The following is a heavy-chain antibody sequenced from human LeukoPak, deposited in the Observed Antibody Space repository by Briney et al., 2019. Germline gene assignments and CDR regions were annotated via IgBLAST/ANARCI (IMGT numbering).Heavy chain of an antibody. J-gene: IGHJ4*02. V-gene: IGHV3-53*01. CDR2: IYSGGNT. D-gene: IGHD2-2*01. Sequence: GGSLRLSCAPSGLTVNSNHMHWPRQAPGKGPEWVSVIYSGGNTYYADSVKGRFTISRDNSKNTLYLQMNSLKAEDTAVYYCARGYSSSWVDYWGQGTLVTVSS. CDR3: ARGYSSSWVDY. CDR1: GLTVNSNH.